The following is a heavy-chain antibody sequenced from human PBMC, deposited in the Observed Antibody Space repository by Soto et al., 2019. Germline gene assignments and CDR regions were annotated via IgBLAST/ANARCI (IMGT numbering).Heavy chain of an antibody. CDR3: AKLLNGVTALDY. CDR2: IKPDGSGE. J-gene: IGHJ4*02. CDR1: GITLSRDW. D-gene: IGHD2-21*02. Sequence: EVQLVESGGGLVQPGGSLRLSCTASGITLSRDWMTWVRQAPGKGLEWVASIKPDGSGEYYLDSVNGRFTISRDNTKNSLYLQANSLRAEDTAMYFCAKLLNGVTALDYWGPGTLVTVSS. V-gene: IGHV3-7*01.